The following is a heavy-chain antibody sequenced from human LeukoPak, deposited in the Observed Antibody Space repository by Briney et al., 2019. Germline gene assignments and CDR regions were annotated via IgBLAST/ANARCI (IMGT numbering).Heavy chain of an antibody. Sequence: PSETLSLTCTVSGGSVSSGSYYWSWIRQPPGKGLEWIGFLYYSGSTNYNPSLKSRVTISVDTSKNQFSLKLSSVTAADTAVYYCARVRYGGYSYGPYLFDYWGQGTLVTVSS. CDR2: LYYSGST. V-gene: IGHV4-61*01. D-gene: IGHD5-18*01. J-gene: IGHJ4*02. CDR1: GGSVSSGSYY. CDR3: ARVRYGGYSYGPYLFDY.